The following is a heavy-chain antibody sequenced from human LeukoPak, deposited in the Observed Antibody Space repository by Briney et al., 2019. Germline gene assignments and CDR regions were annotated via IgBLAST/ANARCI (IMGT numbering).Heavy chain of an antibody. CDR3: ARVLGIQLWGSSDY. CDR2: ISAYNGNT. D-gene: IGHD5-18*01. V-gene: IGHV1-18*01. Sequence: AAVTVSCTASGYTFTSYCITWVRQAPGQGLEWMGWISAYNGNTNYAQKFQDRVTMTTDTSTSTAYMELRSLRSDDTAMYYCARVLGIQLWGSSDYWGQGTLVTVSS. CDR1: GYTFTSYC. J-gene: IGHJ4*02.